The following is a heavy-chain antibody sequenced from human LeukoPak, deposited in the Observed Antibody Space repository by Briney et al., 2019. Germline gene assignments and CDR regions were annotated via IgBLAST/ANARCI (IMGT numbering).Heavy chain of an antibody. CDR3: ASLNSGYDYYDDGFS. V-gene: IGHV4-4*02. Sequence: SETLSLTCAVSGGSISSSNWWSWVRQPPGKGLEWIGEIYHSGSTNYTPSLKSRVTISVDKSKNQFSLKLSSVTAADAAVYYCASLNSGYDYYDDGFSWGQGTLVTVSS. D-gene: IGHD5-12*01. J-gene: IGHJ4*02. CDR2: IYHSGST. CDR1: GGSISSSNW.